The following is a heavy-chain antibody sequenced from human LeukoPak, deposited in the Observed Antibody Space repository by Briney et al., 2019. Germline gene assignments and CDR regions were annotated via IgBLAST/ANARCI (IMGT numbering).Heavy chain of an antibody. CDR3: ATTDYGYNRSN. V-gene: IGHV4-34*01. J-gene: IGHJ4*02. CDR1: GRSFSGSY. CDR2: IKHSGST. Sequence: SSETLSLTCAVYGRSFSGSYSSWSSQPPREGLEWIGEIKHSGSTNYNPSLKSRVTISVDTTKNQFSLKLSSVTAADAAVYYCATTDYGYNRSNWGQGTLVTVSS. D-gene: IGHD5-24*01.